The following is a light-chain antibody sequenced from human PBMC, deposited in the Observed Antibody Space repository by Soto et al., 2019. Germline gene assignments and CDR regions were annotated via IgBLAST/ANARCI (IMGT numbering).Light chain of an antibody. Sequence: EIVLTQSPATLSLSPGERATLSCRASQSVGGYLDWYQQKPGQAPRLLIYDASNRASDIPARFSGSGSRTDFTLTISSLEPEDLAVYYCHQRSNWPPLTFGGGTKVEIK. CDR3: HQRSNWPPLT. V-gene: IGKV3-11*01. J-gene: IGKJ4*01. CDR2: DAS. CDR1: QSVGGY.